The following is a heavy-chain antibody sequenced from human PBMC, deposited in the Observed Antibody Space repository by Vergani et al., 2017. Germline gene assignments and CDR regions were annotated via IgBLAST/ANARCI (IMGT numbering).Heavy chain of an antibody. CDR2: INSDGSST. V-gene: IGHV3-74*01. Sequence: EVQLVESGGGLVQPGGSLRLSCAASGFTFSSYWMHWVRQAPGKGLVLVSRINSDGSSTSYADSVKGRFTISRDNAKNTLYLQMNILRAEDTAVYYCARVVTMVRGANIYYYYGMDVWGQGTTVTVSS. CDR1: GFTFSSYW. CDR3: ARVVTMVRGANIYYYYGMDV. J-gene: IGHJ6*02. D-gene: IGHD3-10*01.